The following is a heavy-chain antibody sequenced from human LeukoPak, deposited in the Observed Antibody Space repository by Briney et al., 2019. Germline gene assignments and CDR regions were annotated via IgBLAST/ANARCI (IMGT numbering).Heavy chain of an antibody. CDR1: GFTFNNFA. CDR2: IGSGGEST. J-gene: IGHJ5*02. D-gene: IGHD2-2*01. Sequence: GGSLRLSCAASGFTFNNFAVSWVRQAPGKGLEWVSAIGSGGESTYYADSVKGRFTISRDNSKNTLYLQMNSLRAEDTAVYYCARDSLIVPAAIGGWFDPWGQGTLVTVSS. CDR3: ARDSLIVPAAIGGWFDP. V-gene: IGHV3-23*01.